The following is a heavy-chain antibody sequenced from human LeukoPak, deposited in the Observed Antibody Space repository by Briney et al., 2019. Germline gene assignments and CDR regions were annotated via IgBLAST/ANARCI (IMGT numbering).Heavy chain of an antibody. CDR3: AKSGVGAAADHYGMDV. D-gene: IGHD6-13*01. CDR2: ISSSSSYI. Sequence: GGSLRLSCAASGFTFSSYSMNWVRQAPGKGLEWVSSISSSSSYIYYADSVKGRFTISRDNAKNSLYLQMNSLRAEDTAVYYCAKSGVGAAADHYGMDVWGQGTTVTVSS. CDR1: GFTFSSYS. J-gene: IGHJ6*02. V-gene: IGHV3-21*01.